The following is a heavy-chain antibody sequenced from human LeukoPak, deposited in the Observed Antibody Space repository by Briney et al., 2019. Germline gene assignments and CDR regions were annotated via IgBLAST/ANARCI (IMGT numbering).Heavy chain of an antibody. CDR1: GGSFSGYY. Sequence: SETLSLTCAVYGGSFSGYYWSWIRQPPGKGLEWVGEINHSGSNNYNTSLKSRVPISVDTSKNQFSLKLSTVTAEDTAVYYCASRLGGYVREIDYWGQGTLVTVSS. J-gene: IGHJ4*02. CDR3: ASRLGGYVREIDY. D-gene: IGHD5-12*01. V-gene: IGHV4-34*01. CDR2: INHSGSN.